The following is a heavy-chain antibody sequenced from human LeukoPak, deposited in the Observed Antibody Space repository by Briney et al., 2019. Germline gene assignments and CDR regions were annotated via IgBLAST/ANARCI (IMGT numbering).Heavy chain of an antibody. CDR3: AKGSVTVVTSTAIDY. D-gene: IGHD4-23*01. CDR2: ISWNSGSI. V-gene: IGHV3-9*03. J-gene: IGHJ4*02. CDR1: GFTFDDHA. Sequence: PGGSLRLSCAASGFTFDDHAMHWVRHAPGKGLEWVSGISWNSGSIGYADSVKGRFTISRDNAKNSLYLQMNSLRAEDMALYYCAKGSVTVVTSTAIDYWGQGTLVTVSS.